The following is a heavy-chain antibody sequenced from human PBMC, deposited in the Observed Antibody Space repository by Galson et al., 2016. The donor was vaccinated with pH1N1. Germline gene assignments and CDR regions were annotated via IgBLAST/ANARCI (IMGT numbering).Heavy chain of an antibody. CDR2: ISRSVTNI. D-gene: IGHD5-18*01. V-gene: IGHV3-48*04. J-gene: IGHJ6*03. CDR1: GFSLSSYS. Sequence: SLRLSCAASGFSLSSYSMNWVRQAPGKGLEWVSYISRSVTNIYYAGSVKGRFTISRDTAENSLYLQMDSLRLDDTAVYFCARDLGYAYGFYYYYYMDVWGKGTTVTVSS. CDR3: ARDLGYAYGFYYYYYMDV.